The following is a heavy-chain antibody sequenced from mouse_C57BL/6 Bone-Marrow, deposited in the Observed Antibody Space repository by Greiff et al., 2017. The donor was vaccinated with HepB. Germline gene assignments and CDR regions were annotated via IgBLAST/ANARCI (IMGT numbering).Heavy chain of an antibody. CDR2: IDPENGDT. Sequence: EVKLMESGAELVRPGASVKLSCTASGFNIKDDYMHWVKQRPEQGLEWIRWIDPENGDTEYASKFQGKATITADTSSNTAYLQLSSLTSEDTAVYYCTLRDYWGQGTTLTVSS. CDR3: TLRDY. CDR1: GFNIKDDY. J-gene: IGHJ2*01. V-gene: IGHV14-4*01.